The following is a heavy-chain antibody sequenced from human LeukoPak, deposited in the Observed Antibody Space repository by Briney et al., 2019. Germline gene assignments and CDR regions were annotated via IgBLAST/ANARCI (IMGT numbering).Heavy chain of an antibody. Sequence: SETLSLTCAVSGYSISSGYYWGWIRQPPGKGLEWIGSIYHSGSTYYNPSLKSRVTISVDTSKNQFSLKLSSVTAADTAVYYCASWGTVAGWKDAFDIWGQGTMVTVSS. CDR3: ASWGTVAGWKDAFDI. D-gene: IGHD3-16*01. J-gene: IGHJ3*02. CDR1: GYSISSGYY. CDR2: IYHSGST. V-gene: IGHV4-38-2*01.